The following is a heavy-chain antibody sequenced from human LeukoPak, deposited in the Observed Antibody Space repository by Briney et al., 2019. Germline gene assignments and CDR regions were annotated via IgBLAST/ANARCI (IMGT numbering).Heavy chain of an antibody. V-gene: IGHV2-5*01. J-gene: IGHJ4*02. CDR2: IYWNDDK. CDR3: AHRCIAALFDY. CDR1: GFSLSPSGVG. Sequence: SGPTLVNPTQTLTLTCTFSGFSLSPSGVGVGWIRQPPGKALEWLALIYWNDDKRYSPSLKSTLTITKDTSKNQVVLTMTNTEPVDTATYYCAHRCIAALFDYWGQGTLVTVSS. D-gene: IGHD6-13*01.